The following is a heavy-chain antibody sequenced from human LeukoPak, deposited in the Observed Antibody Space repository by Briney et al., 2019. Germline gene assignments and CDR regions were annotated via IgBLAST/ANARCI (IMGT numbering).Heavy chain of an antibody. J-gene: IGHJ4*02. CDR1: GFSFSTYW. Sequence: GGSLRLSCAASGFSFSTYWMSWVRQAPGKGLEWVANINQDGVEKHFVDSVRGRFTISRDNAKNSLYLQMNSLRPEDTAMYYCTGETYYFDHWGQGALVTVSS. CDR3: TGETYYFDH. CDR2: INQDGVEK. V-gene: IGHV3-7*04.